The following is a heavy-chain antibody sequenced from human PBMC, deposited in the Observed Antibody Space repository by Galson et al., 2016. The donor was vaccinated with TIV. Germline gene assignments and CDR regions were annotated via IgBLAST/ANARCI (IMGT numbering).Heavy chain of an antibody. CDR1: GFTFSSFG. CDR2: IWYDGTNT. CDR3: ARAPDYGGNFGGTGETHSYYFHY. J-gene: IGHJ4*02. Sequence: SLRLSCAASGFTFSSFGMHWARQAPGKGLEWVALIWYDGTNTYYADSVKGRFTISRDNSKNTLYVQMNSLRAEDTAVYYCARAPDYGGNFGGTGETHSYYFHYWGQGTLVTVSS. V-gene: IGHV3-33*01. D-gene: IGHD4-23*01.